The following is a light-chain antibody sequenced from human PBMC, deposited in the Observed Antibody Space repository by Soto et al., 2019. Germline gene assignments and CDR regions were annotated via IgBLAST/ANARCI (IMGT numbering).Light chain of an antibody. CDR2: GAS. CDR1: QRVSSF. J-gene: IGKJ1*01. CDR3: QQYSNWPSWT. Sequence: EQVMTPSPATLPMPPGERATLSCRASQRVSSFLAWYQPKPGQAPKPLIYGASTRATGIPARFSGSGSGTEFTLTISSLQSEDFAVYYCQQYSNWPSWTFGQGTKVDIK. V-gene: IGKV3-15*01.